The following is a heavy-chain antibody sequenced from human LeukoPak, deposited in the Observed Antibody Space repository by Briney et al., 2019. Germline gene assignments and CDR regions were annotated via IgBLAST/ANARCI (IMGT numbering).Heavy chain of an antibody. CDR1: GGTFSSYA. J-gene: IGHJ6*03. CDR2: IIPIFGTA. CDR3: ARAALLWFGEFLSYMDV. V-gene: IGHV1-69*06. D-gene: IGHD3-10*01. Sequence: GASVKVSCKASGGTFSSYAISWVRQAPGQGLEWMGGIIPIFGTANYAQKFQGRVTITADKSKSTAYMELSSLRSEDTAVYYCARAALLWFGEFLSYMDVWGKGTTVTVSS.